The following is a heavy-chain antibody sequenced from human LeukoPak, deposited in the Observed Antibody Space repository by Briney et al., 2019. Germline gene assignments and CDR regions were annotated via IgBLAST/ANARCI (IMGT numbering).Heavy chain of an antibody. CDR1: GFAFSSYG. J-gene: IGHJ4*02. V-gene: IGHV3-30*02. CDR2: IRYDGSNK. D-gene: IGHD2-15*01. CDR3: AKSCRGGSCYAVDY. Sequence: GGSLRLSCAASGFAFSSYGMHWVRQAPGKGLEWVAFIRYDGSNKYYADSVKGRFTISRDNSKNTLYLQMNRLRAEDTAVYYCAKSCRGGSCYAVDYWGQGTLVTVSS.